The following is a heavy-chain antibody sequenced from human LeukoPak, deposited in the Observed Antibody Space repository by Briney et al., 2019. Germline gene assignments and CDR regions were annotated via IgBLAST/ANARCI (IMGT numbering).Heavy chain of an antibody. V-gene: IGHV4-61*02. Sequence: SETLSLTCTVSGGSISSGSYYWSWIRQPAGKGLEWIGRIYTSGSTNYNPSLKSRVTISVDTSKNQFSLKLSSVTAADTAVYYCARADTSYYYYCMDVWGKGTTVTVSS. CDR1: GGSISSGSYY. J-gene: IGHJ6*03. CDR3: ARADTSYYYYCMDV. D-gene: IGHD5-18*01. CDR2: IYTSGST.